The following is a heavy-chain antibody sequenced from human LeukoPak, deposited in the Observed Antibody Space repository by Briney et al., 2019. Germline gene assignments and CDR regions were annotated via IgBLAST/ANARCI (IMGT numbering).Heavy chain of an antibody. Sequence: GESLKISCKGSGYSFSNYWIGWVRQMPGKGLEWMGLIFPGDSETIYSPSFQGQVTISADKSINTAYLRWSSLKASDTAMYYCATSESQTRFDYWGQGTLVTASS. D-gene: IGHD1/OR15-1a*01. V-gene: IGHV5-51*01. CDR3: ATSESQTRFDY. CDR1: GYSFSNYW. CDR2: IFPGDSET. J-gene: IGHJ4*02.